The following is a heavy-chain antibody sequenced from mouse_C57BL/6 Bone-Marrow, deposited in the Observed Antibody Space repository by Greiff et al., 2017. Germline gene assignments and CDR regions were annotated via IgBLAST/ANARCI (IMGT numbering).Heavy chain of an antibody. CDR1: GFTFSSYA. Sequence: DVKLVESGGGLVKPGGSLKLSCAASGFTFSSYAMSWVRQTPEKRLEWVATISDGGSYTYYPDNVKGRFTISRDNAKNNLYLQMSHLKSEDTAMYYCARAYYSNYPDYWGQGTTLTVSS. CDR3: ARAYYSNYPDY. J-gene: IGHJ2*01. V-gene: IGHV5-4*03. CDR2: ISDGGSYT. D-gene: IGHD2-5*01.